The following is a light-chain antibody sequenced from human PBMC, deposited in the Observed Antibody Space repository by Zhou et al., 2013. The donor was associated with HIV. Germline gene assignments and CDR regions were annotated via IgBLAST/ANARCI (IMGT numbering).Light chain of an antibody. Sequence: EVVMTQSPLSLPVTLGQPASISCRSSQSLVHSDGNTYLNWLQQRPGQSPRRLIYQVSYRDSGVPDRFSGSGSDTDFTLRISRVEAEDVGTYYCMQSAHWPPYTFGQGTKLEIK. CDR3: MQSAHWPPYT. CDR2: QVS. CDR1: QSLVHSDGNTY. J-gene: IGKJ2*01. V-gene: IGKV2-30*02.